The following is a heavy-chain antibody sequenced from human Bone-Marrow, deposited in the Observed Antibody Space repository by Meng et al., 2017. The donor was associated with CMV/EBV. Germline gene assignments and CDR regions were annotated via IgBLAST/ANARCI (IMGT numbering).Heavy chain of an antibody. CDR2: ISSSSSYI. CDR1: GFTFSSYS. V-gene: IGHV3-21*01. J-gene: IGHJ4*02. CDR3: ARVGLTDY. D-gene: IGHD2-2*03. Sequence: GESLKISCAASGFTFSSYSMNWVRQAPGKGLEWVSSISSSSSYIYYADSVKGRFTISRDNAKNSLYLQMNSLRAEDTAVYYCARVGLTDYWGQGTLVTVSS.